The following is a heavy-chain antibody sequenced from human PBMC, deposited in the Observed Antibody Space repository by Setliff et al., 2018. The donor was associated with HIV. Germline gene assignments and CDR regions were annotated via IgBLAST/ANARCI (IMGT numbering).Heavy chain of an antibody. V-gene: IGHV3-21*04. J-gene: IGHJ3*02. CDR3: ARRLQFGYSSSWPNAFDI. Sequence: PGGSLRLSCAASGFTFDRFWMHWVRQAPGKGLVLVSRVNRDGSSYIYYADSVKGRFTISRDNAKNSLDLQMNSLRAEDTAVYYCARRLQFGYSSSWPNAFDIWGQGTMVTVSS. CDR1: GFTFDRFW. CDR2: VNRDGSSYI. D-gene: IGHD6-13*01.